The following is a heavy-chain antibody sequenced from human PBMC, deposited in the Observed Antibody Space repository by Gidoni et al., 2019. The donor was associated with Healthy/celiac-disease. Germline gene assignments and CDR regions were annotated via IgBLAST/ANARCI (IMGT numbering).Heavy chain of an antibody. Sequence: EVQLVESGGGLVQPGGSLSLSCAASGFTFTSYWMRWLRQVPGKGLEWVANIKQDGSEKYYVDSVKGRFTISRDNAKNSLYLQMNSLRAEDTAVYYCARENPDILTGYYIHYYYGMDVWGQGTTVTVSS. D-gene: IGHD3-9*01. CDR1: GFTFTSYW. CDR3: ARENPDILTGYYIHYYYGMDV. J-gene: IGHJ6*02. CDR2: IKQDGSEK. V-gene: IGHV3-7*01.